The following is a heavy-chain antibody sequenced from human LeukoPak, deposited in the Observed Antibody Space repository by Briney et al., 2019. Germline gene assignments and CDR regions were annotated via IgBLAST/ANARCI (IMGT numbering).Heavy chain of an antibody. CDR3: ARDIYSSRFDY. CDR2: IDSSGSYI. Sequence: GGSLRLSCAASGFIFNYYTMNWVRQAPGKGPEWIASIDSSGSYIHYAASVKGRFTISRDNARDSVYLQMNNLRADDTAVYYCARDIYSSRFDYWGHGTLVTVSS. D-gene: IGHD1-26*01. CDR1: GFIFNYYT. V-gene: IGHV3-21*01. J-gene: IGHJ4*01.